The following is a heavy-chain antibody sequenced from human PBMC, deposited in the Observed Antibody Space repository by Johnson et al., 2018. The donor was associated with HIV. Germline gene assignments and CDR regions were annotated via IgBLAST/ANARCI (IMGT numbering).Heavy chain of an antibody. V-gene: IGHV3-7*01. CDR2: IKQDGTEK. Sequence: VQLVESGGRLVQPGGSLGLSCAASGFTFSNYWMTWVRQTPGKGLAWVASIKQDGTEKYYVDSVRGRFTVSRDNAKNSLYLQMNSLRAEDTAVYYCVGGWDAFDIWGQGTMVTVSS. CDR1: GFTFSNYW. J-gene: IGHJ3*02. D-gene: IGHD3-16*01. CDR3: VGGWDAFDI.